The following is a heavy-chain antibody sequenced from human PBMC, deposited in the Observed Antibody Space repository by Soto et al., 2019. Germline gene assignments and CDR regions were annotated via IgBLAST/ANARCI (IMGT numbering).Heavy chain of an antibody. V-gene: IGHV4-39*01. Sequence: SETLSLTCTVSGGSISSSSYYWGWIRQPPGKGLEWIGSIYYSGSTYYNPSLKSRVTISVDTSKNQFSLKLSSVTAADTAVYYCARLPETSGPTNPIYYYYYMDVWGKGTTVTVSS. D-gene: IGHD6-25*01. CDR1: GGSISSSSYY. CDR3: ARLPETSGPTNPIYYYYYMDV. CDR2: IYYSGST. J-gene: IGHJ6*03.